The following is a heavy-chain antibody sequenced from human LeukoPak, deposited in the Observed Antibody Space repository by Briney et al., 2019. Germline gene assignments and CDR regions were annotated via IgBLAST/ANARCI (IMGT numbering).Heavy chain of an antibody. D-gene: IGHD5-12*01. CDR2: INDSGIP. Sequence: PSETLSLTCAVYGGSFSGHYWSWIRQPPGKGLEWIGEINDSGIPNCNPSLKSRVTISVDTSKNQFSLRVSSVTAADTAVYYRARVAYSGYEHFWGRGTLVTVSS. CDR1: GGSFSGHY. CDR3: ARVAYSGYEHF. J-gene: IGHJ4*02. V-gene: IGHV4-34*01.